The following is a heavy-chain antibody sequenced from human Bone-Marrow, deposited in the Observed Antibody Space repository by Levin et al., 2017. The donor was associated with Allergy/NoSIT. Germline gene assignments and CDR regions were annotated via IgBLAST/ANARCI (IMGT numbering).Heavy chain of an antibody. J-gene: IGHJ6*02. Sequence: PGGSLRLSCTGSGFPFGDYAMSWVRQAPGKGLEWVGFIRSKVYGGTTEYAASVKGRFTISRDDSKNIAYLQMNSLKTEDTGVYFCTREDWTDVSPSIYFYNGMDVWGQGTTVSVSS. CDR1: GFPFGDYA. V-gene: IGHV3-49*04. CDR2: IRSKVYGGTT. D-gene: IGHD1-1*01. CDR3: TREDWTDVSPSIYFYNGMDV.